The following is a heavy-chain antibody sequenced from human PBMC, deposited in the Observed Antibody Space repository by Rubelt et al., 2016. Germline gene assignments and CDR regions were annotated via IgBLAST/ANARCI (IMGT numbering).Heavy chain of an antibody. V-gene: IGHV4-38-2*02. J-gene: IGHJ4*02. CDR1: GYSITSGYY. CDR2: IYHSGST. Sequence: QVQLQESGPGLAKPSETLSLTCTVSGYSITSGYYWGWIRQPPGKGLEWIGSIYHSGSTYYNPSLTSRATISVDTSNNQFSLKLTSVTAADTAVYYCARVGYGSGDTCYSTDYWGQGTLVTVSS. CDR3: ARVGYGSGDTCYSTDY. D-gene: IGHD2-15*01.